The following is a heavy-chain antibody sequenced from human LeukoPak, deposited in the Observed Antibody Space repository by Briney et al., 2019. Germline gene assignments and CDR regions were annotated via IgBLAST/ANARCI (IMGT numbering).Heavy chain of an antibody. Sequence: SETLSLTCAVSAYSISNAYYWGWIRRPPGKGLEWIGSISHGGSTHYNASLKSRVTISLEASKNQFSLRLSSVTAADTAVYYCARQADVPSSIGYFDFWGQGAPVTVSS. J-gene: IGHJ4*02. CDR2: ISHGGST. D-gene: IGHD2/OR15-2a*01. CDR1: AYSISNAYY. CDR3: ARQADVPSSIGYFDF. V-gene: IGHV4-38-2*01.